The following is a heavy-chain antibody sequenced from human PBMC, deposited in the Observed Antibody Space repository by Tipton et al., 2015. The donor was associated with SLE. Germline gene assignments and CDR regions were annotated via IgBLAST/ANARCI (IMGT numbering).Heavy chain of an antibody. V-gene: IGHV4-34*01. J-gene: IGHJ4*02. CDR1: GGSFSGYY. Sequence: TLSLTCAVYGGSFSGYYWSWIRQPPGKGLEWIGEINHSGRTNYNPSLKSRVTISVDTSKNQFSLKLSSVTAADTAVYYCARGIAIFGVVPYYFDYWGQGTLVTVSS. D-gene: IGHD3-3*01. CDR3: ARGIAIFGVVPYYFDY. CDR2: INHSGRT.